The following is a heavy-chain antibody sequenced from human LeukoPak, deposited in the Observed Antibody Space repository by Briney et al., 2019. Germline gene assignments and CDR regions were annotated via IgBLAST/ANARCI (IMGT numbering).Heavy chain of an antibody. Sequence: GGSLRLSCAASGFTFSSYSMNWVRQAPGKGLEWVSYISSSSSTIYYADSVKGRFTISRDNAKNSPYLQMNSLRAEDTAVYYCASNNLLGYCSGGSCYPFDYWGQGTLVTVSS. CDR3: ASNNLLGYCSGGSCYPFDY. V-gene: IGHV3-48*01. D-gene: IGHD2-15*01. J-gene: IGHJ4*02. CDR1: GFTFSSYS. CDR2: ISSSSSTI.